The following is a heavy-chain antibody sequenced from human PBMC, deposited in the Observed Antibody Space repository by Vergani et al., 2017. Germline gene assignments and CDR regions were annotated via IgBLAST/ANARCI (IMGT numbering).Heavy chain of an antibody. D-gene: IGHD3-22*01. V-gene: IGHV3-33*01. J-gene: IGHJ3*02. CDR3: AREIVVGQFDI. Sequence: QVQLVESGGGVVQPGRSLRLSCAASGFTFSSYGMHWVRQAPGKGLEWVAVIWYDGSNKYYADSVKGRFTISRDNSKNTLYLQMNSLRAEDTAVYYCAREIVVGQFDIWGQGTMVTVSS. CDR2: IWYDGSNK. CDR1: GFTFSSYG.